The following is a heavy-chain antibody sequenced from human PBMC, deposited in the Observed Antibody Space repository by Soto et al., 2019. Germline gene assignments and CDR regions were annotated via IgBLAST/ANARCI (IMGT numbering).Heavy chain of an antibody. CDR3: ARGSAGPTSGGGFYI. D-gene: IGHD6-25*01. J-gene: IGHJ3*02. V-gene: IGHV4-31*03. CDR1: GGSISSGGYY. CDR2: IYYSGST. Sequence: SETLSLTCTVSGGSISSGGYYWSWIRQHPGKGLEWIGYIYYSGSTYYNPSLKSRVTISVDTTKNQFSLKLSSVTAADTAVYYFARGSAGPTSGGGFYIWGQGTRITVSS.